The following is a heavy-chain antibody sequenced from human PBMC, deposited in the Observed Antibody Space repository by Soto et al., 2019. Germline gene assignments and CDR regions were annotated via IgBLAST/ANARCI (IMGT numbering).Heavy chain of an antibody. D-gene: IGHD3-9*01. V-gene: IGHV3-33*01. CDR1: GFTFSSYG. CDR3: ARDRGDYDILTGYYNDFDY. J-gene: IGHJ4*02. Sequence: PGGSLRLSCAASGFTFSSYGMHWVRQAPGKGLEWVAVIWYDGSNKYYADSVKGRFTISRDNSKNTLYLQMNSLRAEDTAVYYCARDRGDYDILTGYYNDFDYWGQGTLVTVSS. CDR2: IWYDGSNK.